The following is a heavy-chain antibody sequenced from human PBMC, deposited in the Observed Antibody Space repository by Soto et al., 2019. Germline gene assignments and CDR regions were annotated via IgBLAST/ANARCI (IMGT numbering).Heavy chain of an antibody. Sequence: SETLSLTCAVSGVSISSGNWWTWVRQTPQRGLEYIGEIFHDGTANYYPSFERRVAISGDTSKKQFSLKLTSVTAADTAIYFCARLVYDTRLNYMYFDFWGQGALVTVSS. D-gene: IGHD2-8*01. CDR2: IFHDGTA. J-gene: IGHJ4*02. V-gene: IGHV4-4*02. CDR1: GVSISSGNW. CDR3: ARLVYDTRLNYMYFDF.